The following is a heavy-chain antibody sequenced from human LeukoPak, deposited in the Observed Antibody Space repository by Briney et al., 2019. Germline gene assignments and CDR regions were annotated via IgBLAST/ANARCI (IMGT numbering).Heavy chain of an antibody. V-gene: IGHV5-51*01. D-gene: IGHD3-10*01. CDR1: GYSFTSYW. CDR3: ARRGSMVEFDY. CDR2: IYPGDSDT. J-gene: IGHJ4*02. Sequence: GESLTISCKGSGYSFTSYWIGWVPQIPGKGLEWMGIIYPGDSDTRYSPSFQGQVTITADKSISTAYLQWSSLKPSDAAIYYCARRGSMVEFDYWGQGTLVTVSS.